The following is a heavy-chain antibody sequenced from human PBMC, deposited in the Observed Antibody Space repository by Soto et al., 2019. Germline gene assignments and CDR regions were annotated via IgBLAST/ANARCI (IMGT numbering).Heavy chain of an antibody. V-gene: IGHV4-59*01. CDR1: GGTISSYY. J-gene: IGHJ5*02. CDR3: ARGAIFGVVINNWFDP. D-gene: IGHD3-3*01. CDR2: IYYSGST. Sequence: SETLPLTCTVSGGTISSYYWSWIRQPTGKGLEWIGYIYYSGSTNYNPSLKSRVTISVDTSKNQFSLKLSSVTAADTAVYYCARGAIFGVVINNWFDPWGQGTLVTVSS.